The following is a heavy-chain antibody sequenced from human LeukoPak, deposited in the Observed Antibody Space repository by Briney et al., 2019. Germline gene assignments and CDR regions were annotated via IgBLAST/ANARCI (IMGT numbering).Heavy chain of an antibody. CDR2: IYHSGST. D-gene: IGHD5-18*01. J-gene: IGHJ4*02. CDR3: ERYGAMALDY. CDR1: GYSISSGYY. V-gene: IGHV4-38-2*02. Sequence: PSETLSLTCTVSGYSISSGYYWGWIRQPPGKGLEWIGSIYHSGSTYYNPSLKSRVTISVDTSKNQFSLKLSSVTAADTAVYYCERYGAMALDYWGQGTLVTVSS.